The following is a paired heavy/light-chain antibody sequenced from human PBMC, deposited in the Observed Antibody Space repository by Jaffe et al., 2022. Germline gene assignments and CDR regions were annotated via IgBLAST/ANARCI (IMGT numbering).Light chain of an antibody. CDR3: QQYNQWPLT. J-gene: IGKJ1*01. V-gene: IGKV3-15*01. Sequence: EIVMTQSPATLSVSPGERATLSCRASQTASSYLAWYQQKPGQAPRLLIYGASTRATDIPARFSGSGSGTEFTLTISSLQSEDFAVYYCQQYNQWPLTFGQGTKVEIK. CDR2: GAS. CDR1: QTASSY.
Heavy chain of an antibody. V-gene: IGHV3-48*03. CDR1: GFTFNSYE. CDR2: ISIRATSI. J-gene: IGHJ1*01. Sequence: EVQLVESGGGLVQPGGSLRLSCDASGFTFNSYEMNWVRQAPGKGLEWVSYISIRATSIYYADSVKGRFTMSRDNAKNSVYLQMNGLRIEDTAVYYCVRDPTHFQHWGQGTLVTVSS. CDR3: VRDPTHFQH.